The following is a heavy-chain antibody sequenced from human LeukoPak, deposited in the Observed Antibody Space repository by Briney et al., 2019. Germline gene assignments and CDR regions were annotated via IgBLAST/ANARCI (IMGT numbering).Heavy chain of an antibody. Sequence: GGSLRLSCAASGFTFSSYSMNWVRQAPGKGLEWVSSISSSSSYIYYADSVKGRFTISRDNAKNSLYLQMNSLRVEDMAVYHCARGGSDSSGYYYSWGQGTLVTVSS. CDR3: ARGGSDSSGYYYS. J-gene: IGHJ4*02. D-gene: IGHD3-22*01. CDR1: GFTFSSYS. CDR2: ISSSSSYI. V-gene: IGHV3-21*01.